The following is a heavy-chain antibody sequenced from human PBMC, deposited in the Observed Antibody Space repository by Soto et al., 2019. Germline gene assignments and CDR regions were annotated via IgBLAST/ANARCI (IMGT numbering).Heavy chain of an antibody. V-gene: IGHV1-69*12. CDR2: IIPIFGTA. D-gene: IGHD2-21*01. J-gene: IGHJ4*02. CDR3: AREPHAYGPLDN. CDR1: GGTFSSYA. Sequence: QVQLVQSGAEVKKPGSSVKVSCKASGGTFSSYAISWVRQAPGQGLEWMGGIIPIFGTANYAQKFQGRVTIPADESTSPAYMELSSLSSGDTAVYYCAREPHAYGPLDNWGQGTLVTVSS.